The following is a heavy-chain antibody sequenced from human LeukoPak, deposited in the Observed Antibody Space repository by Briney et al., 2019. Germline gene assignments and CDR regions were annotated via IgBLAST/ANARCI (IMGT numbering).Heavy chain of an antibody. CDR3: ARHVERGFDPGYYDSSDYQRPFDY. V-gene: IGHV4-59*01. CDR1: GGSLSSYY. Sequence: SETLSLTCTVSGGSLSSYYWSWIRQPPGKGLEWIGYIYYSGSTNYNPSLKSRVTISVDTSKNQFSLKLNSVTAADTAVYYCARHVERGFDPGYYDSSDYQRPFDYWGQGTLVTASS. J-gene: IGHJ4*02. D-gene: IGHD3-22*01. CDR2: IYYSGST.